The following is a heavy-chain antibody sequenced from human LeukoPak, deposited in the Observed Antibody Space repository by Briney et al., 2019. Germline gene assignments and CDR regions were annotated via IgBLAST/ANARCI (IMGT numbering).Heavy chain of an antibody. J-gene: IGHJ5*02. CDR3: ASEVQEGGGRLSS. CDR1: GYSITSGYY. CDR2: IYHSGST. V-gene: IGHV4-38-2*02. D-gene: IGHD1-1*01. Sequence: ASETLSLTCTVSGYSITSGYYWGWIRQPPGKGLEWIGSIYHSGSTYYNPSLKSRVTISVDTSKNQFSLKLSSVTAADTAVYYCASEVQEGGGRLSSWGQGTLVTVSS.